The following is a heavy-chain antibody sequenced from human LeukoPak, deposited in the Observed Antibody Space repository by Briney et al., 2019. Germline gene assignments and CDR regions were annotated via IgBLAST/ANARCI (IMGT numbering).Heavy chain of an antibody. CDR1: GGTFSSYA. D-gene: IGHD5-12*01. CDR3: ARASGGYSGYIYFDY. CDR2: IIPIFGTA. Sequence: ASVKVSCKASGGTFSSYAISWVRQAPGQGLEWMGGIIPIFGTANYAQKFQGRVTITADESTSTAYMELSSLRSEDTAVYYCARASGGYSGYIYFDYWGQGTLVTVSS. J-gene: IGHJ4*02. V-gene: IGHV1-69*13.